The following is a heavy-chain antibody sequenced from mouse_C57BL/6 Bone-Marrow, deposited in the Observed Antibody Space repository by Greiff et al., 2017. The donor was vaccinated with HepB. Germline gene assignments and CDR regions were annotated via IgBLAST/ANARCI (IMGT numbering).Heavy chain of an antibody. CDR1: GYTFTSYG. CDR3: ARGGGITTVYFDY. Sequence: VKVVESGAELARPGASVKLSCKASGYTFTSYGISWVKQRTGQGLEWIGEIYPRSGNTYYNEKFKGKATLTADKSSSTAYMELRSLTSEDSAVYFCARGGGITTVYFDYWGQGTTLTVSS. CDR2: IYPRSGNT. D-gene: IGHD1-1*01. J-gene: IGHJ2*01. V-gene: IGHV1-81*01.